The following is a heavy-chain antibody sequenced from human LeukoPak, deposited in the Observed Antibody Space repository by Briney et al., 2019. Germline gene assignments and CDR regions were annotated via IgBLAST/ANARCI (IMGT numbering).Heavy chain of an antibody. CDR3: ARDRDVSSYYGSGPGY. D-gene: IGHD3-10*01. CDR1: GFTFSSYS. J-gene: IGHJ4*02. V-gene: IGHV3-48*02. CDR2: ISSSSSTI. Sequence: GGSLRLSCAASGFTFSSYSMNWVRQAPGKGLEWVSYISSSSSTIYYADSVKGRFTISRDNAKNSLYLQMNSLRDEDTAVYYCARDRDVSSYYGSGPGYWGQGTLVTVSS.